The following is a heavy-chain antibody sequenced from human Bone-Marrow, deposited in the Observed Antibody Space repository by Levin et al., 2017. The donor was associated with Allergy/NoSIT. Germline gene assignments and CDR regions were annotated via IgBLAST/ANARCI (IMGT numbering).Heavy chain of an antibody. D-gene: IGHD1-20*01. CDR1: GFSFSNYA. CDR3: AKTDITGTTRYGMDV. CDR2: ISGTSGST. Sequence: PGGSLRLSCAASGFSFSNYAMSWVRQAPGKGLEWVSSISGTSGSTYYADSVKGRFTISRDNSKNTLYLQMNSLRVEDTAVYYCAKTDITGTTRYGMDVWGQGTTVTVSS. V-gene: IGHV3-23*01. J-gene: IGHJ6*02.